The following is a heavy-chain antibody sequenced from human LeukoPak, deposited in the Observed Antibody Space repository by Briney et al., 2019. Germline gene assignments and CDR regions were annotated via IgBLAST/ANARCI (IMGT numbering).Heavy chain of an antibody. CDR1: GFTFSSYS. D-gene: IGHD6-19*01. CDR2: ISSSSSYI. V-gene: IGHV3-21*01. CDR3: ARWDIAVAGLDC. Sequence: GGSLRLSCAASGFTFSSYSMNWVRQAPGKGLEWVSSISSSSSYIYYADSVRGRFTISRDNSRNTVYLQMNSLRAEDTAVYYCARWDIAVAGLDCWGQGTLVTVSP. J-gene: IGHJ4*02.